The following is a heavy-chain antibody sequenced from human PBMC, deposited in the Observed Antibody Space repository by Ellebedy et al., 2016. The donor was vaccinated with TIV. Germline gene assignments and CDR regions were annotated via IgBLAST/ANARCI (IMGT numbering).Heavy chain of an antibody. D-gene: IGHD3-16*01. V-gene: IGHV3-33*01. CDR1: GFNFRNYH. J-gene: IGHJ6*02. CDR3: AREVKGGQGDMDV. CDR2: IWFNGRLK. Sequence: PGGSLRLSCGASGFNFRNYHMHRVRQAPGKGLEWVALIWFNGRLKYYADSVKGRFSISRDNFRNALYLQINALRDDDTGVYYCAREVKGGQGDMDVWGQGTTVTVSS.